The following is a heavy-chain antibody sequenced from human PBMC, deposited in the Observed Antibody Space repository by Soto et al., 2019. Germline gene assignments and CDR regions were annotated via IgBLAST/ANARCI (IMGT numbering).Heavy chain of an antibody. J-gene: IGHJ6*02. CDR1: GFTFSSYA. Sequence: QVQLVESGGGVVQPGRSLRLSCAASGFTFSSYAMHWVRQAPGKGLEWVAVISYDGSNKYYADSVKGRFTISRDNSKNTLYLQMNSLRAEDTAVYYCARGPVPTPYSSGWYFPPLSENYYYGMDVWGQGTTVTVSS. V-gene: IGHV3-30-3*01. CDR3: ARGPVPTPYSSGWYFPPLSENYYYGMDV. D-gene: IGHD6-19*01. CDR2: ISYDGSNK.